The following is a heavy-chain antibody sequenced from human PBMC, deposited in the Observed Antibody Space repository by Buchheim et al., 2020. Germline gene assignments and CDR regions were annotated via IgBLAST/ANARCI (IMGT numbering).Heavy chain of an antibody. D-gene: IGHD4-17*01. J-gene: IGHJ4*02. V-gene: IGHV3-48*02. CDR1: GFNFIDYN. Sequence: EVQLVESGGGLVQPGGSLRLSCVVSGFNFIDYNMNWVRQAPGKGLEWVAYITGRSSLMNYADSVKGRFTISRDNAHNSLSLQMDSLRDEDTAVYYWARDHSYGDFDYWGQGT. CDR3: ARDHSYGDFDY. CDR2: ITGRSSLM.